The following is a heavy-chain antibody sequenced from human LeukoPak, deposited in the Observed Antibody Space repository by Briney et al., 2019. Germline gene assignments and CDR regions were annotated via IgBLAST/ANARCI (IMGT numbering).Heavy chain of an antibody. Sequence: ASVKVSCKASGYTFTGHYMHWVRQGPGQGPEWMGWISPKSGVTNYAQTFQGRVTMTRDTSISIVYMELSRLTLDDTAVYYCARALRYDDSSGYYAYWGQGTLVTVSS. J-gene: IGHJ4*01. D-gene: IGHD3-22*01. CDR3: ARALRYDDSSGYYAY. CDR1: GYTFTGHY. CDR2: ISPKSGVT. V-gene: IGHV1-2*02.